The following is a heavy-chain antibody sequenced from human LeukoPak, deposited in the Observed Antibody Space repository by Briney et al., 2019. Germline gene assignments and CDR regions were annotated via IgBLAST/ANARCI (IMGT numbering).Heavy chain of an antibody. V-gene: IGHV3-7*01. J-gene: IGHJ3*02. CDR3: AKPDSSGYEAFDI. Sequence: PGGSLRLSCAASGFTFSSYWMSWVRQAPGKGLEWVANIKQDGSEKYYVDSVKGRFTISRDNAKNSLYLQMNSLRAEDTAVYYCAKPDSSGYEAFDIWGQGTMVTVSS. D-gene: IGHD3-22*01. CDR1: GFTFSSYW. CDR2: IKQDGSEK.